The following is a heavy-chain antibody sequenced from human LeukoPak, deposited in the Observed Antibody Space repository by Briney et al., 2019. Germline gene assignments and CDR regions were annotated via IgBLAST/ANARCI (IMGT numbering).Heavy chain of an antibody. D-gene: IGHD3-10*01. Sequence: PSETLSLTCTVSGGSISSSSYYWGWIRQPPGKGLEWIGSIYYSGSTYYNPSLKSRVTISVDTSKNQFSLKLSSVTAADTAVYYCARGHDVLLWFGELLKALYGMDVWGQGTTVTVSS. V-gene: IGHV4-39*01. J-gene: IGHJ6*02. CDR3: ARGHDVLLWFGELLKALYGMDV. CDR1: GGSISSSSYY. CDR2: IYYSGST.